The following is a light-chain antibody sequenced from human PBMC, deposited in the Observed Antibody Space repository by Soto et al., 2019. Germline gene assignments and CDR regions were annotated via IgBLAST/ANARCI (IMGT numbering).Light chain of an antibody. Sequence: DIQMTQSPSTLSGTVGDRVTITCRASQTISSWLARYQQKPGKAPKLLIYKASTLKSGVPSRLSGSGSGTEFTLTISSLQPDDFATYYCQHYNSYSEAFGQGTKVELK. J-gene: IGKJ1*01. CDR2: KAS. CDR1: QTISSW. CDR3: QHYNSYSEA. V-gene: IGKV1-5*03.